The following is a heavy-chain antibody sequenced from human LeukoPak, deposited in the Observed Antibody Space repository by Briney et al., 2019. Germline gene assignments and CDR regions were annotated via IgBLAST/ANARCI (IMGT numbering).Heavy chain of an antibody. J-gene: IGHJ5*02. V-gene: IGHV4-34*01. CDR1: GGSFSGYY. CDR2: INHSGST. D-gene: IGHD6-13*01. CDR3: AGSRGSSRWYLSASRFDP. Sequence: MTSETLSLTCAVYGGSFSGYYWSWIRQPPGKGLEWIGEINHSGSTNYNPSLKSRVTISVDTSKNQFSLKLSSVTAADTAVYYCAGSRGSSRWYLSASRFDPWGQGTLVTVSS.